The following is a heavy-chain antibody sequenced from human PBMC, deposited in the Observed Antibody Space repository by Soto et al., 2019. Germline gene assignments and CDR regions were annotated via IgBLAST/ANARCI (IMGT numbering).Heavy chain of an antibody. CDR1: GFTFSSYS. CDR3: ARVSPVYDILTGYSDY. CDR2: ISSSSSYI. D-gene: IGHD3-9*01. V-gene: IGHV3-21*01. J-gene: IGHJ4*02. Sequence: GGSLRLSCAASGFTFSSYSMNWVRQAPGKGLEWVSSISSSSSYIYYADSVKGRFTISRDNAKNSLYLQMNSLRAEDTAVYYCARVSPVYDILTGYSDYWGQGTLVTVSS.